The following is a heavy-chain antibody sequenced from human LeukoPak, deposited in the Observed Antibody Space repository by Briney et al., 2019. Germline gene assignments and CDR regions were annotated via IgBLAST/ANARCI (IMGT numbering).Heavy chain of an antibody. Sequence: PGGSLRLSCTASGFTFSSYAMSWVRQAPGKGLEWVSTFGFSGSTYYADSVKGRFTISRDNSKNTLYLQMNSLRAGDTAVYYCAKGDSGVVTSAGTSLFDYWGQGTLVTVSP. J-gene: IGHJ4*02. V-gene: IGHV3-23*01. CDR1: GFTFSSYA. D-gene: IGHD4-23*01. CDR3: AKGDSGVVTSAGTSLFDY. CDR2: FGFSGST.